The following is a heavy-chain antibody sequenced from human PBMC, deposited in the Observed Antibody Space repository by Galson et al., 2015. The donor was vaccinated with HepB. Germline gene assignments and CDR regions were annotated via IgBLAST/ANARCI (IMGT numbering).Heavy chain of an antibody. V-gene: IGHV3-74*01. Sequence: SLRLSCAASGFTFSSYWMHWVRQAPGKGLEWVSRVNTDGSVTNYADSVKGRFTISRDLAKNTLFLQMKSLRVEDTAVYYCARGLMRLVDSWGQGTLVTVTS. CDR1: GFTFSSYW. J-gene: IGHJ4*02. D-gene: IGHD3-16*01. CDR3: ARGLMRLVDS. CDR2: VNTDGSVT.